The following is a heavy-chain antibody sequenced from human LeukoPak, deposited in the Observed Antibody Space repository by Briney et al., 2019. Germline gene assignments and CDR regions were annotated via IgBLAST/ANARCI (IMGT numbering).Heavy chain of an antibody. Sequence: SETLSLTCAVSGGSISSGGYSWSWIRQPPGKGLEWIGYIYHSGSTYYNPSLKSRVTISVDRSKNQFSLKLSSVTAADTAVYYCARQTYYDFWSGHYSGPSSWFDPWGQGTLVTVSS. J-gene: IGHJ5*02. CDR2: IYHSGST. D-gene: IGHD3-3*01. V-gene: IGHV4-30-2*01. CDR1: GGSISSGGYS. CDR3: ARQTYYDFWSGHYSGPSSWFDP.